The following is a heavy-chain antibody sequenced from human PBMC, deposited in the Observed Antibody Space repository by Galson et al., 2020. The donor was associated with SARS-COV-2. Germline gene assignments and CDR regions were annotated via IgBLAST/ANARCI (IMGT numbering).Heavy chain of an antibody. CDR1: GFTFSSYW. V-gene: IGHV3-7*01. J-gene: IGHJ4*02. D-gene: IGHD3-3*01. CDR3: ARVFWTIAVSDAVDY. CDR2: IKQDGSEK. Sequence: GESLKISCAASGFTFSSYWMSWVRQAPGKGLEWVANIKQDGSEKYYVDSVKGRFTISRDNAKNSLYLQMNSLRAEDTAVYYCARVFWTIAVSDAVDYWGQGTLVTVSS.